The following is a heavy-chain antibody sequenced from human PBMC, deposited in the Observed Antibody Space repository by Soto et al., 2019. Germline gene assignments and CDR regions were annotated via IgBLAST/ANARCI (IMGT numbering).Heavy chain of an antibody. CDR2: VFYSGDT. CDR1: SVSISSNSYF. V-gene: IGHV4-39*01. Sequence: SSETLSLTCSVSSVSISSNSYFWAWIRQPPGKGLEWIWAVFYSGDTYYSESLKSRVTMSVDTSKNQFSLNLNSVTAADTAVYYCARQGRNTKILLLRHYATDFWGQGTAVTVSS. CDR3: ARQGRNTKILLLRHYATDF. D-gene: IGHD3-22*01. J-gene: IGHJ6*02.